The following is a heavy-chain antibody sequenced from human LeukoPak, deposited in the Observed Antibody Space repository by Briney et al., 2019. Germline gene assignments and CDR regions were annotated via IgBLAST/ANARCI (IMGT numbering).Heavy chain of an antibody. CDR1: GFTFSSYA. V-gene: IGHV3-23*01. CDR3: AKDVWLPTDPPDY. Sequence: GGSLRLSCAASGFTFSSYAMSWVRQAPGKGLEWVSAISGSGGSTYYADSVKGWFTISRDNSKNTLFLQMNSLRAEDTAVYYCAKDVWLPTDPPDYWGQGTPVTVSS. CDR2: ISGSGGST. J-gene: IGHJ4*02. D-gene: IGHD6-19*01.